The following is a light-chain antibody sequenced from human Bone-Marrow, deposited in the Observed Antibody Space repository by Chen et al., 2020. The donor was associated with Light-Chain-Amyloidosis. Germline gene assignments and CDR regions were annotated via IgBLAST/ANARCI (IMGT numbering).Light chain of an antibody. CDR3: QSADSSGTYEVI. Sequence: SYELTQPPSVSVSPGQTATITCSGDDLPTKYAYWYQQKPGQAPVLVIHSDTERPSGISERFSGSSSGTTATLTISGVQAEDEADYHCQSADSSGTYEVIFGGGTKLTGL. CDR2: SDT. V-gene: IGLV3-25*03. CDR1: DLPTKY. J-gene: IGLJ2*01.